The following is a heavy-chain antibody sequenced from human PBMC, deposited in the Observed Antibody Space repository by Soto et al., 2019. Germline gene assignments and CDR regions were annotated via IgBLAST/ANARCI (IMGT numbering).Heavy chain of an antibody. J-gene: IGHJ4*02. Sequence: EVQLLESGGGLAQPGGSLRLCCAASGFIFRTYAMNWVRQAPGKGLEWVSVMVGDGSSSDYADSVRGRFTISRDNSKNTLYLQMNNLRAEDTAVYYCAKDLRPDGRYDLDYWGQGTLVTVPS. D-gene: IGHD1-26*01. CDR1: GFIFRTYA. CDR3: AKDLRPDGRYDLDY. CDR2: MVGDGSSS. V-gene: IGHV3-23*01.